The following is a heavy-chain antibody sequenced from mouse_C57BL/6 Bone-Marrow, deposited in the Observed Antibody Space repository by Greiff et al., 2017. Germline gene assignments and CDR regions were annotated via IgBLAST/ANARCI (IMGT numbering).Heavy chain of an antibody. CDR2: ISYDGSN. CDR3: ARGDYDGGDYAMDY. CDR1: GYSITSGYY. J-gene: IGHJ4*01. D-gene: IGHD2-4*01. Sequence: EVKLVESGPGLVKPSQSLSLTCSVTGYSITSGYYWNWIRQFPGNKLEWMGYISYDGSNNYNPSLKNRISITRDTSKNQFFLKLNSVTTEDTATYYCARGDYDGGDYAMDYWGQGTSVTVSS. V-gene: IGHV3-6*01.